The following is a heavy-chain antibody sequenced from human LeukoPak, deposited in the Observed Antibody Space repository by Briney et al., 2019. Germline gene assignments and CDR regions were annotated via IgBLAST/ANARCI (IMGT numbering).Heavy chain of an antibody. CDR1: GYSISSGYY. V-gene: IGHV4-38-2*01. D-gene: IGHD7-27*01. Sequence: PSETLSLTCAVSGYSISSGYYWGWIRQPPGKGLEWIGSIYHSGSTYYNPSLKSRVTISVDTSKNQFSLKLSSVTAADTVVYYCARRVSSKLGTYYFDYWGQGTLVTVSS. J-gene: IGHJ4*02. CDR3: ARRVSSKLGTYYFDY. CDR2: IYHSGST.